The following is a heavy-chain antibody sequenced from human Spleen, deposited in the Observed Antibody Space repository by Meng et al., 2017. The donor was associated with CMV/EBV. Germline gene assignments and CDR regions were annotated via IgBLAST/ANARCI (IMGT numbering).Heavy chain of an antibody. CDR2: SYYNDNT. D-gene: IGHD3-3*01. Sequence: SGSSASYYWNWIRQPPGKGLEWIGYSYYNDNTQYNPSLKSRATISLDTSKNQFSLKLSSVTAADTAVYYCARSPWIFGVLIIPNWFDTWGQGTLVTVSS. CDR3: ARSPWIFGVLIIPNWFDT. CDR1: SGSSASYY. V-gene: IGHV4-61*01. J-gene: IGHJ5*02.